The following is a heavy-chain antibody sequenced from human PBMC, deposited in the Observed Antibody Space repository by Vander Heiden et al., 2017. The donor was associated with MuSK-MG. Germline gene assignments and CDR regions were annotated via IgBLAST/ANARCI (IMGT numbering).Heavy chain of an antibody. J-gene: IGHJ4*02. V-gene: IGHV3-15*01. D-gene: IGHD3-10*01. CDR1: GFTSSNAW. CDR2: SKSKTDGGTT. CDR3: TTSTFVRGVIVGNY. Sequence: EVQLVESGGGLVKPGGSLRLSCAASGFTSSNAWTRCVRQAPGKGLEWVGRSKSKTDGGTTDYAAPVKGRFTISRDDSKNTLYLQMNSLKTEDTAVYYCTTSTFVRGVIVGNYWGQGTLVTVSS.